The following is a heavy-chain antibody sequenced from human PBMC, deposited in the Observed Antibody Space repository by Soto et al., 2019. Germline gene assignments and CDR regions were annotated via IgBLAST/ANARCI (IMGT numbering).Heavy chain of an antibody. CDR1: GDSIISSDFY. CDR2: IFYLGSL. D-gene: IGHD3-3*02. J-gene: IGHJ5*02. V-gene: IGHV4-39*01. Sequence: PSETLSLTCTVSGDSIISSDFYWGWVRQPPGKGLEWIGSIFYLGSLYYNPSLKSRVTMSVDTSKNQFSLRLRSVTAADTALYFCARHSLALRKNNWFDPWGQGIMVTVYS. CDR3: ARHSLALRKNNWFDP.